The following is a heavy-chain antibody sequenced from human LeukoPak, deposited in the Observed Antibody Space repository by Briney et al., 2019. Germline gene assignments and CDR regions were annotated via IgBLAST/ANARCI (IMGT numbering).Heavy chain of an antibody. CDR1: GYAFSPYW. CDR2: ISGDGSTI. Sequence: PGGSLRLSCAASGYAFSPYWMHWVRQAPGKGLVWVSHISGDGSTIVYADCVKGRFTISRDNAKNTLFLQVDSLRAEDTAVYYCARDRGTPDSFNSWGQGTVVTVSS. D-gene: IGHD3-10*01. V-gene: IGHV3-74*01. CDR3: ARDRGTPDSFNS. J-gene: IGHJ3*02.